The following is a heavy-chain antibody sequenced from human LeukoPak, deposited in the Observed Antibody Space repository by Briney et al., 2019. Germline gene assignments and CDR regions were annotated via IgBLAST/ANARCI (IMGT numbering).Heavy chain of an antibody. V-gene: IGHV3-23*01. CDR1: GFTFSSYA. CDR2: ISGSGGST. D-gene: IGHD6-19*01. Sequence: PGGSLRLSCAASGFTFSSYAMSWVRQAPGKGLEWVSAISGSGGSTYYADSVKGRFTISRDNSKNTLYLQMNSLRAEDTAVYYCAKGSRVGSSGWYGYFQHWGQGTLVTVSS. J-gene: IGHJ1*01. CDR3: AKGSRVGSSGWYGYFQH.